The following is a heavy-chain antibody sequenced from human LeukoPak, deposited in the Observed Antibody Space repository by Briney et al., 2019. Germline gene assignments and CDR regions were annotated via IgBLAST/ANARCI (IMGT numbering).Heavy chain of an antibody. CDR3: ARELYWWYLDL. Sequence: SETLSLTCTVSGGSISSYYWSWIRQPPGKGLEWIGYIYYSGSTNYNPSLKSRVTISVDTSKNQFSLKLSSVTAADTAVYYCARELYWWYLDLWGRGTLVTVSS. V-gene: IGHV4-59*01. CDR2: IYYSGST. J-gene: IGHJ2*01. D-gene: IGHD2-8*02. CDR1: GGSISSYY.